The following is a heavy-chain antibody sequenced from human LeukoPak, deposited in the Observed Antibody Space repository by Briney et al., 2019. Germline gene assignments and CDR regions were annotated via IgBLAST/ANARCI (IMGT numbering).Heavy chain of an antibody. CDR3: AELQQQLVRRKFDY. J-gene: IGHJ4*02. D-gene: IGHD6-13*01. Sequence: GGSLRLSCAASGFTFSSYAMSWVRQAPGKGLEWVSAISGSGGSTYYADSVKGRFTISRDNSKNTLYLQMNSLRAEDTAVYYCAELQQQLVRRKFDYWGQGTLVTVSS. CDR1: GFTFSSYA. CDR2: ISGSGGST. V-gene: IGHV3-23*01.